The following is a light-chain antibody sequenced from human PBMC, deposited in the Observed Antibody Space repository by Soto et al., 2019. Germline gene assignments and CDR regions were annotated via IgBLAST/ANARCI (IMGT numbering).Light chain of an antibody. CDR1: SSNIGAGYD. V-gene: IGLV1-40*01. CDR3: QSYDSSLSVHVV. CDR2: GNS. Sequence: QSVLTQPPSVSGAPGQRVTISCTGSSSNIGAGYDVHWYQQLPGTAPKLLIYGNSNRPSGVPDRFSGSKSGTSASLAITGLQADDEADYYGQSYDSSLSVHVVFGGGTKLTVL. J-gene: IGLJ2*01.